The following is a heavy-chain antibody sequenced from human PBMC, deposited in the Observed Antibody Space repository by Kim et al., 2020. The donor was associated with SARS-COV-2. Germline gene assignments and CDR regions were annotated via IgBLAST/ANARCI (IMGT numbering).Heavy chain of an antibody. CDR1: GFTFSNYG. V-gene: IGHV3-23*01. Sequence: GGSLRLSCAASGFTFSNYGMGWVRQAPGKGLEWVSTIGSTGGNTYYADSVKGRFTVSRDNSENTLYLQMNSLRADDTAIYYCAKVLPREATAFDYWGQGVLVTVSS. CDR3: AKVLPREATAFDY. D-gene: IGHD1-26*01. J-gene: IGHJ4*02. CDR2: IGSTGGNT.